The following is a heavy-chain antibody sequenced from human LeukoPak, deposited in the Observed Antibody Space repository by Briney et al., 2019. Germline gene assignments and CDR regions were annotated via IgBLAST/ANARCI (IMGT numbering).Heavy chain of an antibody. D-gene: IGHD2-2*01. CDR3: ARPPAGINQYFQH. CDR1: GFTFGDFY. J-gene: IGHJ1*01. Sequence: GGSLRLSCAPSGFTFGDFYMIWIPPAPGRGREWVSYISSGGDTINYADPVKGRFTSSRDNAKNTLYLQMNRLRAEDTAVYYCARPPAGINQYFQHLGQGTLVSVSS. CDR2: ISSGGDTI. V-gene: IGHV3-11*01.